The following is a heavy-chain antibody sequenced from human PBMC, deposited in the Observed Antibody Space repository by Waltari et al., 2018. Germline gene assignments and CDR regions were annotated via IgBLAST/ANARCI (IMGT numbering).Heavy chain of an antibody. V-gene: IGHV3-74*01. CDR3: VRARLRYFDY. D-gene: IGHD4-17*01. CDR1: GFTFNNHW. J-gene: IGHJ4*02. Sequence: EVQLVESGGGLVQPGGSLRLSCAASGFTFNNHWMHWVRQAPGKGLLWVSRINTDGSGSSYADSVKGRFTISRDNAMNTLYLQMDSLRAEDTGVYYCVRARLRYFDYWGQGALVTVSS. CDR2: INTDGSGS.